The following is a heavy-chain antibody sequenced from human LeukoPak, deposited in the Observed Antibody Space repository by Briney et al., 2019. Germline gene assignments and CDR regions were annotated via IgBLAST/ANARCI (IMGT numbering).Heavy chain of an antibody. V-gene: IGHV3-74*01. Sequence: GGSMRLSCAASGLAFSAYKMHWVRQAPRKGLVWVSRISTDGYTTDYADFVQGRFTASRDNTKNTWSLEMNSLRAKDTAVYYCVVGGSPGYWGQGTLVTVSS. CDR3: VVGGSPGY. J-gene: IGHJ4*02. D-gene: IGHD2-15*01. CDR2: ISTDGYTT. CDR1: GLAFSAYK.